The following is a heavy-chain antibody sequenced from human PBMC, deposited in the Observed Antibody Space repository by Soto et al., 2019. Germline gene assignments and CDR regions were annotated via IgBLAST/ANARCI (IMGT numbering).Heavy chain of an antibody. D-gene: IGHD3-10*01. CDR3: ARSPYLAPDNWFDP. V-gene: IGHV1-69*02. CDR2: IIPILGIA. CDR1: GGTFSXYT. Sequence: GASVKVSCKASGGTFSXYTISWVRQAPGQGLGWMGRIIPILGIANYAQKFQGRVTITADKSTSTAYMELSSLRSEDTAVYYCARSPYLAPDNWFDPWGQGTLVTVS. J-gene: IGHJ5*02.